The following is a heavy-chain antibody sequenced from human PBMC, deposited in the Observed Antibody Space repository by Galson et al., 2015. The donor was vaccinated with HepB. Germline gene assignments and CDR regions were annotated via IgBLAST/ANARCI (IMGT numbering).Heavy chain of an antibody. D-gene: IGHD3-10*01. V-gene: IGHV1-2*02. CDR1: GYTFTGYY. CDR2: INPNSGGT. CDR3: ARGRSGSYWDNYYYYMDV. Sequence: SVKVSCKASGYTFTGYYMHWVRQAPGQGLEWMGWINPNSGGTNYAQKFQGRVTMTRDTSISTAYMELSRLRSDDTAVYYCARGRSGSYWDNYYYYMDVWGKGTTVTVSS. J-gene: IGHJ6*03.